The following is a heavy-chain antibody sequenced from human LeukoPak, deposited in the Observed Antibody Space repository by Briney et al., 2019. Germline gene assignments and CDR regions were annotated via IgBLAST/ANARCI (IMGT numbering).Heavy chain of an antibody. D-gene: IGHD6-19*01. CDR3: VRGADTGYSSGS. J-gene: IGHJ5*02. CDR2: INSDGRST. Sequence: GGSLRLSCVASGFTFSRYWMHWVRQAPGKGLVWVSRINSDGRSTNYADSVKGRFSISRDNAENTLYLQMNSLRVEDTAVYYCVRGADTGYSSGSWGQGTLVTVSS. CDR1: GFTFSRYW. V-gene: IGHV3-74*01.